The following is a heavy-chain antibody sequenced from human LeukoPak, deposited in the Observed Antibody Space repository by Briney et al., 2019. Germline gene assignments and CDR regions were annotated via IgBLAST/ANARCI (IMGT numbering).Heavy chain of an antibody. CDR2: SSYTGSP. V-gene: IGHV4-59*02. CDR3: ARGDGCSPRFDT. D-gene: IGHD5-24*01. J-gene: IGHJ5*02. CDR1: GASVNSCH. Sequence: SETLSLTCTVSGASVNSCHWSWIRQPPGKALEWIGYSSYTGSPKYTPSLKSRVIMSKDTSKNQISLKLSAVTAADTAVYYRARGDGCSPRFDTWGQGTLVTVSP.